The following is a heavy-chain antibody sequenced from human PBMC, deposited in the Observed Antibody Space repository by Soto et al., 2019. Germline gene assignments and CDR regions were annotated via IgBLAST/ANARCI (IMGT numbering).Heavy chain of an antibody. Sequence: SETLSLTCTVSGGSMSPYYWSWIRQTPGKGLEWIAYIYFSGYTNYSPSLKSRVTISVDTSKNQFSLELNSVTALDTAVYYCAGGIATIQLDYWGQGTLVTVSS. CDR2: IYFSGYT. CDR3: AGGIATIQLDY. D-gene: IGHD6-13*01. J-gene: IGHJ4*02. V-gene: IGHV4-59*01. CDR1: GGSMSPYY.